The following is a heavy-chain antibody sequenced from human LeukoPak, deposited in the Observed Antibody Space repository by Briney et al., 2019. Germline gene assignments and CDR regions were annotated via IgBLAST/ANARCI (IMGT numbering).Heavy chain of an antibody. CDR1: GFTFSSYE. D-gene: IGHD3-22*01. CDR2: ISSSGSTI. J-gene: IGHJ6*02. V-gene: IGHV3-48*03. Sequence: GGSLRLSCAASGFTFSSYEMNWVRQAPGKGLGWVSYISSSGSTIYYADSVKGRFTISRDNAKNSLYLQMNSLRVEDTAVYYCARLFYYDSSGVYGMVVWGQGTTVTVSS. CDR3: ARLFYYDSSGVYGMVV.